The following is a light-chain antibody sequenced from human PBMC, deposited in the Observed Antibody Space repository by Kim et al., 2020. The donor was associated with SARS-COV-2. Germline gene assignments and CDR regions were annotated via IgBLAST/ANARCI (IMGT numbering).Light chain of an antibody. CDR1: SSDIGGYNY. CDR2: NVS. J-gene: IGLJ2*01. V-gene: IGLV2-14*03. CDR3: SSYASSRYVL. Sequence: QSALTQPASVSGSPGQSIIISCIGTSSDIGGYNYVSWYQQHPGKVPKLMIYNVSKRPSGVSNRFSASKSGNTASLTISGLQAEDEADYYCSSYASSRYVLFGGGTQLTVL.